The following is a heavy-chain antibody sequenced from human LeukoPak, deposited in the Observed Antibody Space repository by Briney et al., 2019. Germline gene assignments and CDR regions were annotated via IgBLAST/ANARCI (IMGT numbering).Heavy chain of an antibody. V-gene: IGHV3-23*01. CDR3: AKDWIQFKRVFDCFDS. CDR1: GFPFETNA. Sequence: TGGSLRLSCATSGFPFETNAMSWVRQAPGKGLEWVATIGNTETFYADSVTGRFTISRDNSKNTVNLQMNRLRVEDTAIYYCAKDWIQFKRVFDCFDSWGQGTLVTVSS. J-gene: IGHJ4*02. CDR2: IGNTET. D-gene: IGHD5-18*01.